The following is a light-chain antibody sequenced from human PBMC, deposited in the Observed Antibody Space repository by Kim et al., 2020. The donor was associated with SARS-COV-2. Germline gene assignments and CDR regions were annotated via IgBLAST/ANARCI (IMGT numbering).Light chain of an antibody. V-gene: IGLV7-46*01. CDR1: TGAVSSGHY. CDR3: PLFYSGPVV. CDR2: DLS. Sequence: PGGTVTPTCGSSTGAVSSGHYPFWYQPKPGQAPRTLIYDLSTTNSWNPPRFSGSLLGGKAALTLSGAQTEDEAEYYYPLFYSGPVVFGGGTQLTVL. J-gene: IGLJ2*01.